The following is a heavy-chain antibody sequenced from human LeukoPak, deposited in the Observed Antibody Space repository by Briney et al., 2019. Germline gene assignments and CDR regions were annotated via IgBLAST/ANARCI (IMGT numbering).Heavy chain of an antibody. CDR3: ASGGADFNY. V-gene: IGHV1-2*02. J-gene: IGHJ4*02. D-gene: IGHD2-21*01. CDR1: GYTFTDHY. Sequence: ASVKVSCKASGYTFTDHYMHWVRQAPGQGLEWMGWVIPNSGGTHYAQNFQGRVTMTRDTSISTAYVELSRLTSDDTAVYYCASGGADFNYWGQGALVTVSS. CDR2: VIPNSGGT.